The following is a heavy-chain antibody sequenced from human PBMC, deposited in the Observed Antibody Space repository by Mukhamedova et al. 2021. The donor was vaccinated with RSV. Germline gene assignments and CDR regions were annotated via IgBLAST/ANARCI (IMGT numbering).Heavy chain of an antibody. CDR3: ARCTDRFSVPPGGFDM. J-gene: IGHJ3*02. Sequence: EWVSSISSNGDYIYYADSVKGRFTISRDNAKTSLFVQMDNLRVEDTAIYYCARCTDRFSVPPGGFDMWGQGTTVTVSS. D-gene: IGHD2-8*02. V-gene: IGHV3-21*01. CDR2: ISSNGDYI.